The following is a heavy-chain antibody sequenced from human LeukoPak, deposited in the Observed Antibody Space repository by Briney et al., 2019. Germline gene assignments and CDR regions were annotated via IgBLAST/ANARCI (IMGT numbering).Heavy chain of an antibody. D-gene: IGHD1-26*01. V-gene: IGHV4-4*07. CDR2: IYTSGST. J-gene: IGHJ5*02. CDR3: ARGGIVGATFVSWFDP. CDR1: GGSISSYY. Sequence: PSETLSLTCTVSGGSISSYYWSWIRQPAGKGLEWIGRIYTSGSTNYNPSLKSRVTMSVDTSKNQFSLKLSSVTAADTAVYYCARGGIVGATFVSWFDPWGQGTLVTVSS.